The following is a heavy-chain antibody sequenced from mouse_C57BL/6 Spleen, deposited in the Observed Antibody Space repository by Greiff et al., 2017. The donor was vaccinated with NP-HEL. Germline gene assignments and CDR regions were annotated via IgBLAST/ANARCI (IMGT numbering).Heavy chain of an antibody. J-gene: IGHJ4*01. Sequence: DVKLVESGGGLVKPGGSLKLSCAASGFTFSSYAMSWVRQTPEKRLEWVATISDGGSYTYYPDNVKGRFTISRDNAKNNLYLQMSHLKSEDTAMYYCARGEYYYAMDYWGQGTSVTVSS. CDR1: GFTFSSYA. CDR2: ISDGGSYT. V-gene: IGHV5-4*03. CDR3: ARGEYYYAMDY.